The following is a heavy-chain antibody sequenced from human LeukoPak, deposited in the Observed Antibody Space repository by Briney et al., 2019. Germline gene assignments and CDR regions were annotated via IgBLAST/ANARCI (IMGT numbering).Heavy chain of an antibody. D-gene: IGHD3-22*01. J-gene: IGHJ4*02. CDR1: GGTFSSYA. CDR3: AGPRYAYYYDSSGYYDLDY. Sequence: SVKVSCKASGGTFSSYAISWVRQAPGQGLEWKGGIIPIFGTANYAQKFQGRVTITTDESTSTAYMELSSLGSEDTAVYYCAGPRYAYYYDSSGYYDLDYWGQGTLVTVSS. CDR2: IIPIFGTA. V-gene: IGHV1-69*05.